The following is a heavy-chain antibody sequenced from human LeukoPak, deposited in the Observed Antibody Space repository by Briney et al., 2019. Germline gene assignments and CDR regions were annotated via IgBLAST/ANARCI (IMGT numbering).Heavy chain of an antibody. V-gene: IGHV4-59*08. CDR1: GGSISSYY. CDR2: IYYGGST. Sequence: SETLSLTCTVSGGSISSYYWTWIRQPPGKGLEWIGYIYYGGSTNYNPSLRSRVTMSVDTSKNQFSLKLSSLTAADTAVYYCARRRAVPGFYYFDYWGQGILVTVSS. D-gene: IGHD2/OR15-2a*01. J-gene: IGHJ4*02. CDR3: ARRRAVPGFYYFDY.